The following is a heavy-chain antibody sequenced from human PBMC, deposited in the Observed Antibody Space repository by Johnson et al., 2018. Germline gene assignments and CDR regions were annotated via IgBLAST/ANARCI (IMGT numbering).Heavy chain of an antibody. CDR3: AKGDYPKSDFFYNYYYMDV. V-gene: IGHV3-43*01. CDR2: ISWDGSST. CDR1: GFTFDDHT. J-gene: IGHJ6*03. D-gene: IGHD4-11*01. Sequence: VQLQESGGVVVQPGGSLRLSCVGSGFTFDDHTMQWVRQAPGKGLEWVSFISWDGSSTYYADSVKGRFTIPRDNSKNSLYLQMNSLRAEDTALYYCAKGDYPKSDFFYNYYYMDVWGKGTSVTVSS.